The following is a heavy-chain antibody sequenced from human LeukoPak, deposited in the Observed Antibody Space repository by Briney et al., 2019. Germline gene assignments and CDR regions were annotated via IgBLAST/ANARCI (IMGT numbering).Heavy chain of an antibody. D-gene: IGHD3-10*01. J-gene: IGHJ5*02. V-gene: IGHV3-30-3*01. CDR3: YLVRGDEGFAP. CDR2: ISYDGSNK. CDR1: GFTFSSYA. Sequence: GGSLRLSCAASGFTFSSYAMHWVRQAPGKGLEWVAVISYDGSNKYYADSVKGRFTISRDNSKNTLYLQMNSLRAEDTAVYYCYLVRGDEGFAPWGQGTLVTVSS.